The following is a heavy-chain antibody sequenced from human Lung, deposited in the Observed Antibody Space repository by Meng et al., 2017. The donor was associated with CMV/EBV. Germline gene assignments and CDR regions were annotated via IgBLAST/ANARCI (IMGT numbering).Heavy chain of an antibody. J-gene: IGHJ4*02. V-gene: IGHV5-51*01. CDR3: SRQAVAGTGCFDY. D-gene: IGHD6-19*01. CDR1: GYSFTSYW. Sequence: GESLKISCKVSGYSFTSYWIGWVRQMPGQGLEWMGIIYPGDSDTGYNPSFQSQVAMSADKSTTTAYLQWSSLKAAYTAIYFCSRQAVAGTGCFDYWGQGTLVTVSS. CDR2: IYPGDSDT.